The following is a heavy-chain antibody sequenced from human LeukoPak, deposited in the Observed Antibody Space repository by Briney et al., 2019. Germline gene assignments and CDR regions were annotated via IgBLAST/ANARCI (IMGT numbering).Heavy chain of an antibody. J-gene: IGHJ4*02. V-gene: IGHV4-61*01. CDR2: IYYSGST. CDR3: ATDSSSWSYFDY. D-gene: IGHD6-13*01. CDR1: GGSVSSGSYY. Sequence: KSSETLSLTCTVSGGSVSSGSYYWSWIRQPPGKGLGWIGYIYYSGSTNYNPSLKSRVTISVDTSKNQFSLKLSSVTAADTAVYYCATDSSSWSYFDYWGQGTLVTVSS.